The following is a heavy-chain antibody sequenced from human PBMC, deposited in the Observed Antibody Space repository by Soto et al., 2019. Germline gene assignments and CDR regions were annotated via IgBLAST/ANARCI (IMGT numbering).Heavy chain of an antibody. Sequence: EVQLVESGGGLIQHGGSLRLSCAASGFTFSNSWMTWVRQAPGKGLEWVANIKRDGSQKSYLDYVRGRFTISRDNAKNSLYLQMDSLTVEDTALYYCARDVSPGSSSLYLDAFDIWGQGTMVTVSS. CDR3: ARDVSPGSSSLYLDAFDI. J-gene: IGHJ3*02. CDR1: GFTFSNSW. D-gene: IGHD3-10*01. V-gene: IGHV3-7*05. CDR2: IKRDGSQK.